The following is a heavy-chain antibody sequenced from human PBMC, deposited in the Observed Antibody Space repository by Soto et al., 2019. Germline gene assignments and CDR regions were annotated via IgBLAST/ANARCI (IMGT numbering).Heavy chain of an antibody. D-gene: IGHD2-21*02. J-gene: IGHJ6*02. V-gene: IGHV1-69*01. Sequence: QVLLVQSGAEVKKPGSSVKVSCKASGGTFSSYAISWVRQAPGQGLEWMGGIIPIFGTANYAQKFQGRVTITADESTSTAYMELSSLRSEDTAVYYCARFGFDCGCDCQYGMDVWGQGTTVTVSS. CDR3: ARFGFDCGCDCQYGMDV. CDR2: IIPIFGTA. CDR1: GGTFSSYA.